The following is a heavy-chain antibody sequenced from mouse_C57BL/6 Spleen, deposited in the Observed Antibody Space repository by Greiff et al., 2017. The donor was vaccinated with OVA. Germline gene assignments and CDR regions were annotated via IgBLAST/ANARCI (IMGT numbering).Heavy chain of an antibody. Sequence: QVQLQQPGAELVRPGSSVKLSCKASGYTFTGYWMHWVKQRPIQGLEWIGNIDPSDSETHYNQKFKDKATLTVDKSSSTAYMQLSSLTSEDSAVYYCARLHYGSSYFDVWGTGTTVTVSS. CDR3: ARLHYGSSYFDV. CDR1: GYTFTGYW. CDR2: IDPSDSET. D-gene: IGHD1-1*01. J-gene: IGHJ1*03. V-gene: IGHV1-52*01.